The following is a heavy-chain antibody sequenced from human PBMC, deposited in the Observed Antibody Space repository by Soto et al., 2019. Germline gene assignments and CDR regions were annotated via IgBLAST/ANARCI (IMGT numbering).Heavy chain of an antibody. D-gene: IGHD3-3*01. CDR2: INHSGST. J-gene: IGHJ4*02. CDR1: GGSFSGYY. V-gene: IGHV4-34*01. Sequence: QVQLQQWGAGLLKPSETLSLTCAVYGGSFSGYYWSWIRQPPGKGLEWIGEINHSGSTNYNPSLKSRVTISVDTSKNQFSLKLSSVTAADTAVYYCAREGPDFWSGFDDYWGQGTLVTVSP. CDR3: AREGPDFWSGFDDY.